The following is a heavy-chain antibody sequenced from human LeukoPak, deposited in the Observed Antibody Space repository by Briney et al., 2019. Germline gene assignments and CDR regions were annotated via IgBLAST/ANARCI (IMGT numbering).Heavy chain of an antibody. CDR1: GFTFSSYG. CDR3: ARQGYSGSQRGFDP. V-gene: IGHV3-30*03. J-gene: IGHJ5*02. Sequence: PGGSLRLSCAASGFTFSSYGMHWVRQAPGKGLEWVAVISYDGSNKYYADSVKGRFTISRDNSKNTVYLQMNSLRVEATAVYYCARQGYSGSQRGFDPWGQGTMVTVSS. D-gene: IGHD1-26*01. CDR2: ISYDGSNK.